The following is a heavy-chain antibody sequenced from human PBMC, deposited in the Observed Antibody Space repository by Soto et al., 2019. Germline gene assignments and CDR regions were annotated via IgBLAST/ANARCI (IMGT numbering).Heavy chain of an antibody. CDR1: GYTLTGYY. CDR3: ARGMVYATTANYYYYGMDV. CDR2: INPNSGGT. D-gene: IGHD2-8*01. V-gene: IGHV1-2*04. J-gene: IGHJ6*02. Sequence: ASVKFSCKASGYTLTGYYMHWVRQAPGQGLEWMGWINPNSGGTNYAQKFQGWVTMTRDTSISTAYMELSRLRSDDTAVYYCARGMVYATTANYYYYGMDVWGQGTTVTVS.